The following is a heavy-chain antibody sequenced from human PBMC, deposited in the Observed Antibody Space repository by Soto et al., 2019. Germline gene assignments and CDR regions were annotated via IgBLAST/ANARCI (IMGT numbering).Heavy chain of an antibody. CDR2: IYRTGST. J-gene: IGHJ4*02. CDR3: ASRDPGTSVDY. D-gene: IGHD1-7*01. Sequence: PSETLSLTCAVSGGSFTSNNWWTWGRQPPGQGLEWIGEIYRTGSTNYNPSLKSRVTISLDKSENQFSLKVTSLTAADTAVYYCASRDPGTSVDYWGQGNLVTVSS. CDR1: GGSFTSNNW. V-gene: IGHV4-4*02.